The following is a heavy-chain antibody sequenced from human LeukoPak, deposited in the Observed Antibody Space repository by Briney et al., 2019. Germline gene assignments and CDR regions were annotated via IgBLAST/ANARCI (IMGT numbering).Heavy chain of an antibody. V-gene: IGHV1-46*01. Sequence: ASVKVSCKASGYTFTSYYRHWMRQAPGQGLEWMGIINPSGGSTSYAQKFQGRVTMTRDTSTSTVYMELSSLRSEDTAVYYCATQRSTVGAFDIWGQGTMVTVSS. CDR3: ATQRSTVGAFDI. D-gene: IGHD4-23*01. J-gene: IGHJ3*02. CDR1: GYTFTSYY. CDR2: INPSGGST.